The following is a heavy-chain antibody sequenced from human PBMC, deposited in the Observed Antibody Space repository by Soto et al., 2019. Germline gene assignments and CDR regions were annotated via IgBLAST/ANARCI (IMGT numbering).Heavy chain of an antibody. CDR1: GFTFSSYG. J-gene: IGHJ4*02. D-gene: IGHD1-7*01. Sequence: PGGSLRLSCAASGFTFSSYGMTWVRQAPGKGLEWVSFSSATGAGTYYADSVKGRFTTSRDNSKNTLYLQMTSLRADDMAVYYCAKDRRAGGNYGFYSDFWGQGALVTVSS. CDR3: AKDRRAGGNYGFYSDF. V-gene: IGHV3-23*01. CDR2: SSATGAGT.